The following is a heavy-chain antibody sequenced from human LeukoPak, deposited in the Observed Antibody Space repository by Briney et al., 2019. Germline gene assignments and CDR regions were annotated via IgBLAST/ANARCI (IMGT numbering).Heavy chain of an antibody. D-gene: IGHD2-2*01. V-gene: IGHV3-15*01. Sequence: PGGSLRLSCAASGFTFSNAWMSWVRQAPGKGLEWVGRIKSKTDGGTTDYAAPVKGRFTISRDDSKNTLYLQMNSLKTEDTAVYYCTTGSDIVVVPTAMGYYYGMDVWGQGTTVTVSS. CDR2: IKSKTDGGTT. CDR1: GFTFSNAW. J-gene: IGHJ6*02. CDR3: TTGSDIVVVPTAMGYYYGMDV.